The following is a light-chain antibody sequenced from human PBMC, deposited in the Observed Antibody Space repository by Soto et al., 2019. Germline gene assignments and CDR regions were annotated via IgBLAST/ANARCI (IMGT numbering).Light chain of an antibody. J-gene: IGLJ1*01. CDR1: HSDVGSYNR. CDR3: NSYTSSGTYV. CDR2: EVS. Sequence: SAPAPPPSLAGSPRQAVTLSPTGTHSDVGSYNRVSWYQQPPGTAPKLMIYEVSNRPSGVPDRFSGSKSGNTASLTISGLQAEDEADYYCNSYTSSGTYVFGTGTKVTVL. V-gene: IGLV2-18*02.